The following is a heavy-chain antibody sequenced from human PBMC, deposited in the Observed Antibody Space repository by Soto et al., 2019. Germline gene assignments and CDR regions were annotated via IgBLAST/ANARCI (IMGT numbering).Heavy chain of an antibody. CDR3: ARENAYGDPNSFDY. CDR1: GFTFSSYD. CDR2: ISYDGSKE. J-gene: IGHJ4*02. Sequence: GGSLRLSCAASGFTFSSYDMHWVRQAPGKGLEWVAVISYDGSKEYYADSVKGRFTISRDNSKNTLYPQMNSLRDEDTAVYYCARENAYGDPNSFDYWGQGTLVTVSS. V-gene: IGHV3-30*19. D-gene: IGHD4-17*01.